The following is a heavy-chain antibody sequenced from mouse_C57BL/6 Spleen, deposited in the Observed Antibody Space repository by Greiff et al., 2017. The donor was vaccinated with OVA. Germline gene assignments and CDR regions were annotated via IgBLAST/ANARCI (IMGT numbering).Heavy chain of an antibody. J-gene: IGHJ4*01. Sequence: EVQLQQSGPELVKPGASVKISCKASGYTFTDYYMNWVKQSHGKSLEWIGDINPNNGGTSYNQKFKGKATLTVDKSSSTAYMELRSLTSEDSAVYYCARSPITTVVAHYYAMDYWGQGTSVTVSS. CDR2: INPNNGGT. D-gene: IGHD1-1*01. CDR1: GYTFTDYY. CDR3: ARSPITTVVAHYYAMDY. V-gene: IGHV1-26*01.